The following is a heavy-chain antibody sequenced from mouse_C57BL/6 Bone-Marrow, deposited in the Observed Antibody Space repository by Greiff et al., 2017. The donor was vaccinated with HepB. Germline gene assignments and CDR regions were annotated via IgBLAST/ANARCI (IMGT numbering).Heavy chain of an antibody. Sequence: QVQLQQSGAELVRPGASVTLSCKASGYTFTDYEMHWVKQTPVHGLEWIGAIDPETGGTAYNQKFKGKAILTADKSSSTAYMDLRSLTSEDSAVYYCTGYDYDWYFDVWGTGTTVTVSS. D-gene: IGHD2-4*01. J-gene: IGHJ1*03. CDR1: GYTFTDYE. CDR3: TGYDYDWYFDV. V-gene: IGHV1-15*01. CDR2: IDPETGGT.